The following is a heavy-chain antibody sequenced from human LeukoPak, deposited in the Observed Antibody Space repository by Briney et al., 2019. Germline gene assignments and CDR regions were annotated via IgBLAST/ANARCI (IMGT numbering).Heavy chain of an antibody. D-gene: IGHD3-10*01. Sequence: GGSLRLSCAASGFTFSSYAMSWVRQAPGKGLEWVSGISGSGGSTYYADSAKGRFTISRDNSKNPLYMQMNSLRAEDTAVYYCAKDNTYGSGSVHWFDPWGQGTLVTVSS. CDR2: ISGSGGST. CDR3: AKDNTYGSGSVHWFDP. J-gene: IGHJ5*02. CDR1: GFTFSSYA. V-gene: IGHV3-23*01.